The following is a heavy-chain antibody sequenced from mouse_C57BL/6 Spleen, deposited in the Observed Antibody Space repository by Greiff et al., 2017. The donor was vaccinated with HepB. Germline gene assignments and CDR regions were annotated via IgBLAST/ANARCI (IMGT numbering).Heavy chain of an antibody. CDR2: ISSGSSTI. CDR1: GFTFSDYG. J-gene: IGHJ4*01. V-gene: IGHV5-17*01. D-gene: IGHD2-3*01. CDR3: ARTDGYYGYYYAMDY. Sequence: EVNLVESGGGLVKPGGSLKLSCAASGFTFSDYGMHWVRQAPEKGLEWVAYISSGSSTIYYADTVKGRFTISRDNAKNTLFLQMTSLRSEDTAMYYCARTDGYYGYYYAMDYWGRGTSVTVSS.